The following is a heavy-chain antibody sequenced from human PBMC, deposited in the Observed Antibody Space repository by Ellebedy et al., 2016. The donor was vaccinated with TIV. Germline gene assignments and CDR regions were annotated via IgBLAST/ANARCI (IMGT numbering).Heavy chain of an antibody. D-gene: IGHD2-15*01. Sequence: GESLKISCKGSGYSFTSYWIGWVRQMPGKGLEWMGIIYPGDSDTRYSPSFQGQVTISADKSISTAYLQWSSLKASDTAMYDCARLGPNCSGGSCPKYYYYYYGMDVWGQGTTVTVSS. CDR2: IYPGDSDT. CDR3: ARLGPNCSGGSCPKYYYYYYGMDV. CDR1: GYSFTSYW. J-gene: IGHJ6*02. V-gene: IGHV5-51*01.